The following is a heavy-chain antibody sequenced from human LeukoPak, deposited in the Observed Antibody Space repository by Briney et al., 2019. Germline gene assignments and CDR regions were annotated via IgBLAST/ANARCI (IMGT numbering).Heavy chain of an antibody. V-gene: IGHV3-7*03. Sequence: GGSLRLSCAASGFTFSSYWMSWVRQAPGKGLEWVANIKQDGSEKYYVDSVKGRSTISRDNAKNSLYLQMNSLRAEDTALYYCARERATLDYYYYMDVWGKGTTVTVSS. CDR2: IKQDGSEK. D-gene: IGHD5-12*01. J-gene: IGHJ6*03. CDR1: GFTFSSYW. CDR3: ARERATLDYYYYMDV.